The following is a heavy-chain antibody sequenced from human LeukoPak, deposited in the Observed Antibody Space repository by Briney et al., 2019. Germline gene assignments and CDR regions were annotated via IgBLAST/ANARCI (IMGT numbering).Heavy chain of an antibody. CDR1: GFTFSTHS. D-gene: IGHD4-17*01. J-gene: IGHJ4*02. V-gene: IGHV3-48*02. CDR2: ISGTSSTI. Sequence: GGSLRLSCAASGFTFSTHSMNWVRQAPGKGLEWVSYISGTSSTIYYADSVKGRFTISRDNAKNSLNLQMNSLRDEDTAVYYCVRESYGTVDYWGQGTLVTVSS. CDR3: VRESYGTVDY.